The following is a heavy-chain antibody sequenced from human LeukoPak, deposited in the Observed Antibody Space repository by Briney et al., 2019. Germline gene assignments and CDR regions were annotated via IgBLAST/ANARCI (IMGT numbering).Heavy chain of an antibody. D-gene: IGHD1-26*01. J-gene: IGHJ5*02. CDR1: GGSFSGFY. CDR2: INHRGNT. V-gene: IGHV4-34*01. Sequence: SETLSLTCAVYGGSFSGFYWSWIRQSPGKGLEWIGEINHRGNTNYNPSLKSRVIISVDTSENQFSLKLSSVTAADTAVYYCARDLRGIMTGANEWFDPWGQGTLVSVSS. CDR3: ARDLRGIMTGANEWFDP.